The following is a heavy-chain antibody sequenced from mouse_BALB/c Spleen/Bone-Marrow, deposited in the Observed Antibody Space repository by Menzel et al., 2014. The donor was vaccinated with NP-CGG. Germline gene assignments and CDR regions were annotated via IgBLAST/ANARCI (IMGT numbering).Heavy chain of an antibody. J-gene: IGHJ2*01. CDR1: GFNIKDYY. CDR3: NEGYGNYGY. D-gene: IGHD2-10*02. V-gene: IGHV14-4*02. Sequence: EVQLQQSGAVLVRSGASVKLSCTASGFNIKDYYMHWVKQRPEQGLEWIGWIDPENGDTEYAPKFQGKATMTADTSSNTAYLQLSSLTSEDTAVYYCNEGYGNYGYWGQGTTLTVSS. CDR2: IDPENGDT.